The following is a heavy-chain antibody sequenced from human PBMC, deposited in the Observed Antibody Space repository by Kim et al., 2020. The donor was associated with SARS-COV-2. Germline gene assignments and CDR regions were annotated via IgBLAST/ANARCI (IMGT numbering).Heavy chain of an antibody. CDR1: GGSISSGGYY. CDR2: IYYSGSN. CDR3: ARAEAEAAPNWFDP. V-gene: IGHV4-31*03. D-gene: IGHD6-13*01. Sequence: SETLSLTCTVSGGSISSGGYYWSWIRQHPGKGLEWIGYIYYSGSNYYNPSLKSRVTISVDTSKNQFSLKLSSVTVADTAVYYCARAEAEAAPNWFDPWGQGTLVTVSS. J-gene: IGHJ5*02.